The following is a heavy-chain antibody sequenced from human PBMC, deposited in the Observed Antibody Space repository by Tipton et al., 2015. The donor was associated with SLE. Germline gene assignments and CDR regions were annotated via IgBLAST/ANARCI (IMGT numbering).Heavy chain of an antibody. CDR3: ARSSSVRTLLWPTFAY. Sequence: TLSLTCSVSGHSISSGFYWGWIRQSPRKGLEWIGNFYHRGTTYYNPSLKSRVTISADTSKNHLSLKLTSVTAADTAVYFCARSSSVRTLLWPTFAYWGQGTLVTVSS. D-gene: IGHD2/OR15-2a*01. CDR1: GHSISSGFY. J-gene: IGHJ4*02. V-gene: IGHV4-38-2*01. CDR2: FYHRGTT.